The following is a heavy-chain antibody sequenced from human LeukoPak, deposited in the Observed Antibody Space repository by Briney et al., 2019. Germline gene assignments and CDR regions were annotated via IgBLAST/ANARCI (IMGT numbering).Heavy chain of an antibody. CDR1: GFTFSTYS. CDR3: ARDPPYYDSSGYYYDY. V-gene: IGHV3-21*01. J-gene: IGHJ4*02. Sequence: PGGSLRPSCAASGFTFSTYSMNWVRQAPGKGLEWVSSISGSSIYIYYADSVKGRFTISRDNAKNSLYLQMNSLRAEDTAVYYCARDPPYYDSSGYYYDYWGQGTLVTVSS. D-gene: IGHD3-22*01. CDR2: ISGSSIYI.